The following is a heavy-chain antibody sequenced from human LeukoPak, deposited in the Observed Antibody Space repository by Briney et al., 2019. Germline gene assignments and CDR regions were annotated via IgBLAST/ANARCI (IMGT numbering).Heavy chain of an antibody. V-gene: IGHV4-59*01. CDR1: AGSISLYNTYY. CDR2: IYYSGST. Sequence: SETLSLTCTVSAGSISLYNTYYWNWIRQSPGKGLEWIGYIYYSGSTDYNPSLRSRVTISVDTSKNQFSLKLSSVTAADTAVYYCARVEGGYGAPNWFDPWGQGTLVTVSS. J-gene: IGHJ5*02. D-gene: IGHD5-12*01. CDR3: ARVEGGYGAPNWFDP.